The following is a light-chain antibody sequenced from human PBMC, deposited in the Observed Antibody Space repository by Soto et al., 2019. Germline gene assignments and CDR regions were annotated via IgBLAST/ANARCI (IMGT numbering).Light chain of an antibody. CDR3: QQYNNWPTWT. CDR1: QSVGSN. CDR2: GAS. Sequence: MMMTQSPATLSVSAGERVTLSCRARQSVGSNLARYQQKPGQAPRLLIYGASTRATGIPARFSGSGSETEFTLTISSLQAEDSAVYFCQQYNNWPTWTFGQGTKVDIK. J-gene: IGKJ1*01. V-gene: IGKV3-15*01.